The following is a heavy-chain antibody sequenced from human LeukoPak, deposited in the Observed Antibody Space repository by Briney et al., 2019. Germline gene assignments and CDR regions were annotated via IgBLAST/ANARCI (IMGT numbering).Heavy chain of an antibody. Sequence: PSETLSLTCAVSGGSISSSNWWSWVRQPPGKGLEWIGEIYHSGSTNYNPSLKSRVTISVDKSKNQFSLKLSSVTAADTAVYYCATRDTVVVPAALDYWGQGTLVTVSS. CDR1: GGSISSSNW. V-gene: IGHV4-4*02. CDR3: ATRDTVVVPAALDY. J-gene: IGHJ4*02. CDR2: IYHSGST. D-gene: IGHD2-2*01.